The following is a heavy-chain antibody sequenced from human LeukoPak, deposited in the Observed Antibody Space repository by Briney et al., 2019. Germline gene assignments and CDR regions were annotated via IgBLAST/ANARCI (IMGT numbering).Heavy chain of an antibody. Sequence: GRSLRLSCAASGFTFSSYAMHWVRQAPGKGLEWVAVISYDGSNKYYADSVKGRFTISRDNAKNSLYLQMNSLRAEDTAVYYCARDSSADYYGSGSHLLDYWGQGTLVTVSS. CDR2: ISYDGSNK. V-gene: IGHV3-30-3*01. CDR3: ARDSSADYYGSGSHLLDY. J-gene: IGHJ4*02. CDR1: GFTFSSYA. D-gene: IGHD3-10*01.